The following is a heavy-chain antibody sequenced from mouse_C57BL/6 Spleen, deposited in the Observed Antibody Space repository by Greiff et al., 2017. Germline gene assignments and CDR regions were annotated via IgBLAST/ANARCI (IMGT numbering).Heavy chain of an antibody. D-gene: IGHD3-2*02. J-gene: IGHJ4*01. CDR3: ARLDSSGFYAMDY. CDR1: GFTFSDYG. CDR2: ISSGISTI. V-gene: IGHV5-17*01. Sequence: DVMLVESGGGLVKPGGSLKLSCAASGFTFSDYGMHWVRQAPEKGLEWVAYISSGISTIYYADTVKGRFTISRDNAKNTLFLQMTSLRSEDTAMYYGARLDSSGFYAMDYWGQGTSVTVSS.